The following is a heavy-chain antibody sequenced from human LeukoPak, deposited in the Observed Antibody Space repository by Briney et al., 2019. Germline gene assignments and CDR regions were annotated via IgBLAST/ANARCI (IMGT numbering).Heavy chain of an antibody. D-gene: IGHD6-13*01. J-gene: IGHJ4*02. CDR3: ARRTYSSSWFPFDY. Sequence: TSETLSLTCTVSGGSIDSTSYYWGWFRQTPGKGLEWIGSIYYSGRTYYNPSLKSRVTISVDTSKNQFSLKLSSVTAADTAVYYCARRTYSSSWFPFDYWGQGTLVTVSS. CDR2: IYYSGRT. CDR1: GGSIDSTSYY. V-gene: IGHV4-39*01.